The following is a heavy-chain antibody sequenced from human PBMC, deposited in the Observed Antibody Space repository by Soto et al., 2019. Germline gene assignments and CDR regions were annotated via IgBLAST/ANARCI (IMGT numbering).Heavy chain of an antibody. V-gene: IGHV1-69*01. J-gene: IGHJ5*02. CDR1: WATLSTHG. Sequence: QVQLVQSGAEVKKPGSSVKVSCKASWATLSTHGISWVRQAPGPGLEWMGGTIPIIGTTDYAETFKGRVTITADESTTTSYRELSSLRPDDTAVYYCAAGDGSDTGDPWGQGPLVTVSS. D-gene: IGHD5-18*01. CDR3: AAGDGSDTGDP. CDR2: TIPIIGTT.